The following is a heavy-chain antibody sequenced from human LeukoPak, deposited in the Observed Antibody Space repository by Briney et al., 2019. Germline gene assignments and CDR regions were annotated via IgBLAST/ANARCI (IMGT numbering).Heavy chain of an antibody. CDR3: ARDGATDMATRGAFDV. CDR2: IYPSGST. V-gene: IGHV4-4*07. CDR1: GGSISSYY. Sequence: SETLSLTCTVSGGSISSYYWSWIRQPAGKGLEWIGRIYPSGSTTYNPSLESRVTISRHTSKNQFSLKLSSATAADTAVYYCARDGATDMATRGAFDVWGQGTMVTVSS. J-gene: IGHJ3*01. D-gene: IGHD5-18*01.